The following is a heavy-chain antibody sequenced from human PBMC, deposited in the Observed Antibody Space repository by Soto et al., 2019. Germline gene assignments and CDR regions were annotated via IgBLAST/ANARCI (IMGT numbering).Heavy chain of an antibody. Sequence: GGSLRLSCAASGFTFSGFGMHWVRQAPGKGLEWVAIIWYDGSDKYYADSVRGRFTISRDNSKNTLSLQMNSLRAEDTAVYHCAFGILSYYFDYWGQGTAVTVSS. CDR1: GFTFSGFG. CDR2: IWYDGSDK. CDR3: AFGILSYYFDY. V-gene: IGHV3-33*01. D-gene: IGHD3-16*01. J-gene: IGHJ4*02.